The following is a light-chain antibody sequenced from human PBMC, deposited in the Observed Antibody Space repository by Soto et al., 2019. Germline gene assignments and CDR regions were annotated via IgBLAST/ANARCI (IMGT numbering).Light chain of an antibody. Sequence: QSVLAQPASVSGSPGQSITISCTGTSTDVGGFNYVSWYQQHPGKPPKLMIYEVSNRPSGVSNRFSGSKSGNTASLTISGLQAEDEADYYCSSYSTSSTLVLFGGGTKVTVL. CDR2: EVS. V-gene: IGLV2-14*01. CDR3: SSYSTSSTLVL. CDR1: STDVGGFNY. J-gene: IGLJ2*01.